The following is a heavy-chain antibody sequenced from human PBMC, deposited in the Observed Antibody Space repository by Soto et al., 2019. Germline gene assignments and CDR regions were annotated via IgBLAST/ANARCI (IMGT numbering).Heavy chain of an antibody. D-gene: IGHD3-10*01. CDR1: GGSISSADFF. Sequence: KPSETLSLTCTVSGGSISSADFFWTWLRQPPGKGLEWLGYIYYSGTTYYNPSHKGRLIISIDTSRNQFSLSLNSVTAADTAVYFCAREPYLPMARNDFWGQGAQVTVSS. J-gene: IGHJ4*02. CDR3: AREPYLPMARNDF. V-gene: IGHV4-30-4*01. CDR2: IYYSGTT.